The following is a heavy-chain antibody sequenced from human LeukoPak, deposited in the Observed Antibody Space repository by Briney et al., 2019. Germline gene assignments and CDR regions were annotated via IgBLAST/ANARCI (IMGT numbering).Heavy chain of an antibody. Sequence: SETLSLTCTVSGGSISSGSYYWSWIRQPAGKGLEWIGRMYTSGSTNYNPSLKSRVTISVDTSKNQFSLKLSSVTAADTAVYYCARGGAYYYDSSGYSPGHYWGQGTLVTVSS. J-gene: IGHJ4*02. V-gene: IGHV4-61*02. CDR2: MYTSGST. CDR1: GGSISSGSYY. CDR3: ARGGAYYYDSSGYSPGHY. D-gene: IGHD3-22*01.